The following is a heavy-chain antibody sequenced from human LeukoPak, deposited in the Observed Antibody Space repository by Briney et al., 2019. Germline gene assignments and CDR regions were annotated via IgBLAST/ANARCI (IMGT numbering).Heavy chain of an antibody. D-gene: IGHD5-12*01. Sequence: GGSLRLSCATSGFTFSNYWMSWVRQAPGKGREWVANINQDGSEEYYVDSVRGRFTISRDNAKNSLYLQMNSLRAEDTAVYYCARPYDSNRDHSGYGYWGRGTLVTVSS. V-gene: IGHV3-7*02. CDR3: ARPYDSNRDHSGYGY. CDR2: INQDGSEE. CDR1: GFTFSNYW. J-gene: IGHJ4*02.